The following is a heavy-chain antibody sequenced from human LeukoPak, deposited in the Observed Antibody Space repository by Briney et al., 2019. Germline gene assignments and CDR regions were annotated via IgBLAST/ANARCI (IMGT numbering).Heavy chain of an antibody. V-gene: IGHV1-69*05. CDR1: GGTFSSYA. Sequence: GASVKVSCKASGGTFSSYAISWVRQAPGQGLEWMGGIIPIFGTANYAQKFQGRVTITTDESTSTACMELSSLRSEDTAVYYCARDYYGSGSYNYWGQGTLVTVSS. CDR3: ARDYYGSGSYNY. CDR2: IIPIFGTA. D-gene: IGHD3-10*01. J-gene: IGHJ4*02.